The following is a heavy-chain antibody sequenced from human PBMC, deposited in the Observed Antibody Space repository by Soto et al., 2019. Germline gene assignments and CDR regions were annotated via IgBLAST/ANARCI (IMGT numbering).Heavy chain of an antibody. CDR1: GGSISSGGYS. D-gene: IGHD3-22*01. CDR3: ARSLAPDYSDSSGYYGLYYFDY. J-gene: IGHJ4*02. V-gene: IGHV4-30-2*01. Sequence: PSETLSLTCAVSGGSISSGGYSWSWIRQPPGKGLEWIGYIYHSGSTYYNPSLKSRVTISVDRSKNQFSLKLSSVTAADTAVYYCARSLAPDYSDSSGYYGLYYFDYWGQGTLVTVSS. CDR2: IYHSGST.